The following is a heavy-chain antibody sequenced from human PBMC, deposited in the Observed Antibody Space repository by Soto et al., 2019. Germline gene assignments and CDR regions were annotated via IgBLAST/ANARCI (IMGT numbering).Heavy chain of an antibody. J-gene: IGHJ5*02. V-gene: IGHV4-4*07. D-gene: IGHD3-3*01. CDR2: VYSSGGT. CDR3: ARGQRFSDWFDP. Sequence: SETLSLTCTVSGGSMSSYYWTWIRQPAGKGPEWIGRVYSSGGTHYNPSLKSRVTISLDTSKNQFSLRLLSVTDADTAVYYCARGQRFSDWFDPWGQGTLVTVSS. CDR1: GGSMSSYY.